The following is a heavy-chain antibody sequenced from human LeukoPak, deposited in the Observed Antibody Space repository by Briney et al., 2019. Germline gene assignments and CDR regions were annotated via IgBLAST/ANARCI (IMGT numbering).Heavy chain of an antibody. D-gene: IGHD6-19*01. Sequence: PGGSLILSCAASGFTFSSYEMNWVRQAPGKGLEWVSYISSSSSTIYYADSVKGRFTISRDNAKNSLYLQMNSLRAEDTAVYYCARDPPGSGWYRGRGEYYFDYWGQGTLVTVSS. CDR3: ARDPPGSGWYRGRGEYYFDY. V-gene: IGHV3-48*01. CDR2: ISSSSSTI. CDR1: GFTFSSYE. J-gene: IGHJ4*02.